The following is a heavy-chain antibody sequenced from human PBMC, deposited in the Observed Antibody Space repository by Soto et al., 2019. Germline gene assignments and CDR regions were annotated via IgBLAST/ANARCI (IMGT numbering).Heavy chain of an antibody. CDR3: ARDCSSNSCYDVFDY. V-gene: IGHV4-4*07. CDR2: IYTSGST. Sequence: PXETLSLTCTVSGGSISSYDWSWIRQPAGKGLEWIGRIYTSGSTNYNPSLKSRVTMSVDTSKNQFSLKLSSVTAADTAVYYCARDCSSNSCYDVFDYWGQGTLVTVSS. J-gene: IGHJ4*02. CDR1: GGSISSYD. D-gene: IGHD2-2*01.